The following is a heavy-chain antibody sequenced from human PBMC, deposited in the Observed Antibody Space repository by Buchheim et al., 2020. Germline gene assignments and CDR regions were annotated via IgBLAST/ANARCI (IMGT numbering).Heavy chain of an antibody. CDR2: ISFDGSDK. V-gene: IGHV3-30*18. CDR3: AKGVSSGYYYDYYYGMDV. Sequence: QVQLVESGGGVVQPGRSLRLSCAASGFTFSSYDMHWVRQAPGKGLEWVAVISFDGSDKYYADSVKGRFTISRDISKNTLYLQMNSLRAEDTAVYYCAKGVSSGYYYDYYYGMDVWGQGTT. CDR1: GFTFSSYD. D-gene: IGHD3-22*01. J-gene: IGHJ6*02.